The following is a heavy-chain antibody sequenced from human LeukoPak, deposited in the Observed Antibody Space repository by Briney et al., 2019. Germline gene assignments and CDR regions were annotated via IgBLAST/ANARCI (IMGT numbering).Heavy chain of an antibody. D-gene: IGHD5-18*01. Sequence: QPGGSLRLSCAASGFTVSSNYMSWVRQAPGKGLEWVSVIYSGGSTYYADSVKGRFTISRDNSKNTLYLQMNSLRAEDTAVYYCATIISFQGYSYGQYYFDYWGQGTLVTVSS. CDR2: IYSGGST. J-gene: IGHJ4*02. CDR3: ATIISFQGYSYGQYYFDY. V-gene: IGHV3-66*01. CDR1: GFTVSSNY.